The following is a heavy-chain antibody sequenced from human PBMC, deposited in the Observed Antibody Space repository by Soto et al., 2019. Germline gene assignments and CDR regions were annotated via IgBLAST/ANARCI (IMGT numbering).Heavy chain of an antibody. Sequence: AAGKVSCKASGCTFTSYGISWVRQAPGQGLEWMGWISAYNGNTNYAQKLQGRVTMTTDTSTSTAYMELRSLRSDDTAVYYCESNPDSFYYYGMDDWGQGTTVTVSS. CDR2: ISAYNGNT. J-gene: IGHJ6*02. CDR3: ESNPDSFYYYGMDD. V-gene: IGHV1-18*01. CDR1: GCTFTSYG.